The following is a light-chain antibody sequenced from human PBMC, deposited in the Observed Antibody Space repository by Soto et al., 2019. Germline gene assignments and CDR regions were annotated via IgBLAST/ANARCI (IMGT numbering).Light chain of an antibody. CDR1: QSVSNNY. Sequence: EIVLTQSPGTLSLSPGERATLSCRASQSVSNNYLAWYQQKPGQAPRLLIYGASSRATGIPDRFSGSGSGTDFTLTISRLEPEDFAVYYCQQYGSSPRITFGQGTRLEI. J-gene: IGKJ5*01. V-gene: IGKV3-20*01. CDR2: GAS. CDR3: QQYGSSPRIT.